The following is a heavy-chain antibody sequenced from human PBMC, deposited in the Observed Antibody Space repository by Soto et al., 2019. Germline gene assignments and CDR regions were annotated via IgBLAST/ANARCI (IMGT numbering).Heavy chain of an antibody. CDR1: GGSFSGYY. V-gene: IGHV4-34*01. D-gene: IGHD1-20*01. CDR2: INHSGST. Sequence: RSLTCAVYGGSFSGYYWGWIRQPPGKGLEWIGEINHSGSTNYNPPLKSRVTISVDTSKNQFSLKLSSVTAADTAVYYCARGRYNWNYWGQGTLVTVSS. CDR3: ARGRYNWNY. J-gene: IGHJ4*02.